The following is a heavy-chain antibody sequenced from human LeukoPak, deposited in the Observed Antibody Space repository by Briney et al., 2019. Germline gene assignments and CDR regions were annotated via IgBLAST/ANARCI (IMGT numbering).Heavy chain of an antibody. CDR1: GVSISSYY. V-gene: IGHV4-59*01. J-gene: IGHJ6*03. Sequence: SETLSLTCTVSGVSISSYYWSWIRQPPGKGLEWIGYIYYSGSTNYNPSLKSRVTISVDTSKNQFSLKLSSVTAADTAVYYCARGYYDFWSGSYYYYYYMDVWGKGTTVTVSS. CDR3: ARGYYDFWSGSYYYYYYMDV. CDR2: IYYSGST. D-gene: IGHD3-3*01.